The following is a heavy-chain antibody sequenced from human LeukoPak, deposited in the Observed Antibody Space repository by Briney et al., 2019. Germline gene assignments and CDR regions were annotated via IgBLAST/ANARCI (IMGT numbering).Heavy chain of an antibody. V-gene: IGHV3-7*01. D-gene: IGHD3-22*01. CDR2: IKQDGSEK. CDR1: GFTFSSYW. CDR3: ARDQAGMIVVVIDY. J-gene: IGHJ4*02. Sequence: GGSLRLSCAASGFTFSSYWMSWVRQAPGKGLEWVANIKQDGSEKNYVDSVKGRFTISRDNAKNSLYLQMNSLRAEDTAVYYCARDQAGMIVVVIDYWGQGTLVTVSS.